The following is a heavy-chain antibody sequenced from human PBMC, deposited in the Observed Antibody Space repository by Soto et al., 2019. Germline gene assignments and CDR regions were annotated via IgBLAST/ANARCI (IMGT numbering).Heavy chain of an antibody. CDR2: IYYSGSA. J-gene: IGHJ6*02. CDR3: ARGVGFGYYYYHMDL. Sequence: SETLSLTCTVSGDSVTSVSDYWSWIRQPPGKGLEWIGYIYYSGSADYNPSLGSRVTISVDTSKNQFSLKLTSVTAADTAVYYCARGVGFGYYYYHMDLWGQGTT. CDR1: GDSVTSVSDY. V-gene: IGHV4-61*01. D-gene: IGHD3-10*01.